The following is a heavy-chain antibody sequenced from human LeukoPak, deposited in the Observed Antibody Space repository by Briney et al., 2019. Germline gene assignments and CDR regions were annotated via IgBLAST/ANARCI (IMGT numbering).Heavy chain of an antibody. CDR1: GVTFSNYW. V-gene: IGHV3-74*01. CDR2: INERATII. J-gene: IGHJ4*02. Sequence: GGSLRLSCAASGVTFSNYWMHWVRQAPGKGLEWVSRINERATIISYADSVKGRFTISRENARNTLYLQMNSLTAEDTAVYYCVRDLILVWTPGDDFDHWGQGTLVTVSS. CDR3: VRDLILVWTPGDDFDH. D-gene: IGHD3-16*01.